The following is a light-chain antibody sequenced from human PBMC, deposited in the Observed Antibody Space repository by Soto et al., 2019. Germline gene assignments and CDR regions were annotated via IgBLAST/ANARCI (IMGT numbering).Light chain of an antibody. CDR2: EDT. V-gene: IGLV2-8*01. J-gene: IGLJ2*01. Sequence: QSALTQPPSASGSLGQSVTISCTGTSSDVGGYNYVSWHQQHPGKAPKVMIYEDTKRPPGVPDRFSGSKSGNTASLTVSGLQAEDVADYYCSSFAGGGNPVLLGGGTKLTVL. CDR3: SSFAGGGNPVL. CDR1: SSDVGGYNY.